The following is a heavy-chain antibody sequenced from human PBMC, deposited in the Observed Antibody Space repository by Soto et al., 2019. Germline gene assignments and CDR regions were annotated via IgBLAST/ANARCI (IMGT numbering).Heavy chain of an antibody. V-gene: IGHV4-39*01. J-gene: IGHJ4*02. CDR1: GGSISSSSYY. CDR3: ARQSPAVAGIGAFDY. Sequence: SETLSLTCTVSGGSISSSSYYWGWIRQPPGKGLEWIGSIYYSGSTYYNPSLKSRVTISVDTSKNQFSLKLSSVTAADTAVYYCARQSPAVAGIGAFDYWGQGTLVTVSS. D-gene: IGHD6-19*01. CDR2: IYYSGST.